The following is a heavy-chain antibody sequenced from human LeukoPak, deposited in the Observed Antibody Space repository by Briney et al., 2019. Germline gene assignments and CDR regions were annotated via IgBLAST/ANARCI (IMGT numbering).Heavy chain of an antibody. CDR2: INSDGSST. Sequence: TGGSLRLSCAASGFTFSNYWMHWVRQAPGKGLVWVSRINSDGSSTTYADSVKGRFTVSRDNAKNTLYLQMNSLRAEDTAVYYCASRGVVTGAFDIWGQGTMVTVSS. CDR3: ASRGVVTGAFDI. J-gene: IGHJ3*02. D-gene: IGHD2-15*01. V-gene: IGHV3-74*01. CDR1: GFTFSNYW.